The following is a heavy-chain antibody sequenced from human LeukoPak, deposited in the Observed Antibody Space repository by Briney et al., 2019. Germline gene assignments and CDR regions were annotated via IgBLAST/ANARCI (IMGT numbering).Heavy chain of an antibody. D-gene: IGHD2-2*01. CDR3: ARVPTVVVPAAT. J-gene: IGHJ3*01. CDR2: ISSSSSTI. Sequence: TGGSLRLSCAASGFTFSSYSMNWVRQAPGKGLEWVSYISSSSSTIYYADSVKGRFTISRDNAKNSLYLQMNSLRAEDTAVYYCARVPTVVVPAATWGQGTMVTVSS. CDR1: GFTFSSYS. V-gene: IGHV3-48*01.